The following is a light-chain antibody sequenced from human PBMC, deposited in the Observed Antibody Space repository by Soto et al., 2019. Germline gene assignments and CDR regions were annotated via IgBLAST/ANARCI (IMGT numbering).Light chain of an antibody. CDR3: QSYDSSLSGYV. V-gene: IGLV1-40*01. CDR2: ENN. J-gene: IGLJ1*01. Sequence: QYVLTQPPSVSEAPGQRVTISCTGSSCYIGAGYEAHWYQQVPGTAPKLLIYENNNRPSGVPDRFSGSKSGTSASLAITGLQAEDEAEYYCQSYDSSLSGYVFGTGTKLTVL. CDR1: SCYIGAGYE.